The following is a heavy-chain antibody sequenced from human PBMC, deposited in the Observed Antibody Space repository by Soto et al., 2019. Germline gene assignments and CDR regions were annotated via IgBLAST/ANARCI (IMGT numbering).Heavy chain of an antibody. CDR2: IYYSGST. Sequence: KTSETLSLTCTFSVGSISSSSYYWGWIRQPPGKGLEWIGSIYYSGSTYYNPSLKSRVTISVDTSKNQFSLKLSSVTAADTAVYYCASTTSIAARPLDYWGQGTLVTVSS. J-gene: IGHJ4*02. D-gene: IGHD6-6*01. CDR1: VGSISSSSYY. CDR3: ASTTSIAARPLDY. V-gene: IGHV4-39*01.